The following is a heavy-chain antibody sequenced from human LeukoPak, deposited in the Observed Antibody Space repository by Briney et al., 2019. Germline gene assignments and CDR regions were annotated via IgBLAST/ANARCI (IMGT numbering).Heavy chain of an antibody. J-gene: IGHJ4*02. CDR1: GYTFTGYY. V-gene: IGHV1-2*02. CDR2: INPNSGGT. Sequence: ASVKVSCKASGYTFTGYYMHWVRQAPGQGLEWRGWINPNSGGTNYAQKFQGRVTMTRDTSISTAYMELSRLRSDDTAVYYCARGFKKVQLWLRLHYFDYWGQGTLVTVSS. CDR3: ARGFKKVQLWLRLHYFDY. D-gene: IGHD5-18*01.